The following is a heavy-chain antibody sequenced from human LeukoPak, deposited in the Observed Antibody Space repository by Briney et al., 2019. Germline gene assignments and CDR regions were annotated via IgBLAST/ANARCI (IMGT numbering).Heavy chain of an antibody. CDR1: GYSFTDYW. V-gene: IGHV5-51*07. CDR3: ARRAITSPYWYFDL. J-gene: IGHJ2*01. CDR2: IYPGDSDT. D-gene: IGHD2-2*01. Sequence: GESLKISCQSSGYSFTDYWIVWVHQMPGKGLEWMGIIYPGDSDTRYSPSFQGQVTISADKSISTADLQWSSLKASDTAMYYCARRAITSPYWYFDLWGRGTLVTVSS.